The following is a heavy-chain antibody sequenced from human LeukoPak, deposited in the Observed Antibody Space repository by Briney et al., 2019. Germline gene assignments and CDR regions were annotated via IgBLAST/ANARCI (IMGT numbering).Heavy chain of an antibody. CDR3: ARGGGSGAYLIDS. CDR2: MSNDGGNI. J-gene: IGHJ4*02. D-gene: IGHD3-3*01. V-gene: IGHV3-30*01. Sequence: GGSLRLSCAASGFTFSSYSMHWARQAPGKGLEWVALMSNDGGNIQYAESVKGRFTISRDNSKNTLYLQMNSLRDEDTAAYFCARGGGSGAYLIDSWGQGTLVTVSS. CDR1: GFTFSSYS.